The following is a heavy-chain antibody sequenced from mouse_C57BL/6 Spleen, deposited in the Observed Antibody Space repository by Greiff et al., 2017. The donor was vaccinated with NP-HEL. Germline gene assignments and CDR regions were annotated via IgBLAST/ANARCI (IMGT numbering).Heavy chain of an antibody. V-gene: IGHV5-17*01. Sequence: EVKLMESGGGLVKPGGSLKLSCAASGFTFSDYGMHWVRQAPEKGLEWVAYISSGSSTIYYADTVKGRFNISRDNAKNTLFLQMTSLRSEDTAMYYCARRLDYYAMDYWGQGTSVTVSS. J-gene: IGHJ4*01. CDR2: ISSGSSTI. CDR1: GFTFSDYG. CDR3: ARRLDYYAMDY. D-gene: IGHD3-2*02.